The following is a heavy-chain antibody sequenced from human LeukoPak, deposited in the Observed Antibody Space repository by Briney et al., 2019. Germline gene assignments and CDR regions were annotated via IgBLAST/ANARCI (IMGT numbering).Heavy chain of an antibody. Sequence: ASVKVSCKASGYTFTSYYMHWVRQAPGQGLEWMGIINPSGGSTSYAQKFQGRVTMTRDMSTSTVYMELSSLRSEDTAVYYCARVGCSGGSCYYAWFDPWGQGTLVTVSS. CDR2: INPSGGST. CDR1: GYTFTSYY. J-gene: IGHJ5*02. V-gene: IGHV1-46*01. D-gene: IGHD2-15*01. CDR3: ARVGCSGGSCYYAWFDP.